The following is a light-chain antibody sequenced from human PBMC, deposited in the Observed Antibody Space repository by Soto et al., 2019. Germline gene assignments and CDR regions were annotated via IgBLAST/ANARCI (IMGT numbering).Light chain of an antibody. Sequence: DIQMTQSPSALSASVGDRVTITCRASQTISTYLNWYQQKPGKAPKLLIYAASTLQSVVLSSFSGSGSGTDFTLTISSLQPEDFATYYCQQSLGIPYTFGHGTRLEIK. V-gene: IGKV1-39*01. CDR1: QTISTY. CDR3: QQSLGIPYT. CDR2: AAS. J-gene: IGKJ2*01.